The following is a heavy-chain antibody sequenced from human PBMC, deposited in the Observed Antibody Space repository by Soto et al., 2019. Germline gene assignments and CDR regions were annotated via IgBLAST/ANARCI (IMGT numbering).Heavy chain of an antibody. J-gene: IGHJ6*02. Sequence: GESLKISCKGSGYSFTSYLIGWVRQMPGKGLEWMGIIYPGDSDTRYSPSFQGQVTISADKSISTAYLQWSSLKASDTAMYYCARGSYYCDSSVYYYSYVRVAGGQGTRAPVS. V-gene: IGHV5-51*01. CDR2: IYPGDSDT. D-gene: IGHD3-22*01. CDR1: GYSFTSYL. CDR3: ARGSYYCDSSVYYYSYVRVA.